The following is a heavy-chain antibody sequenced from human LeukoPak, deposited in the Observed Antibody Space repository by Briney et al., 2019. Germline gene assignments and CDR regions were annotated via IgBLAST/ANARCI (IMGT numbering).Heavy chain of an antibody. D-gene: IGHD3-10*01. Sequence: GGSLRLSCAASGFTFSSYGMHWVRQAPGKGLEWVAFIRYDGSNKYYADSVKGRFTISRDNSKNTLYLQMNSLRAEDTAVYYCAKEFRSGELFPLQYYYYGMDVWGQGTTVTVSS. CDR2: IRYDGSNK. CDR3: AKEFRSGELFPLQYYYYGMDV. J-gene: IGHJ6*02. V-gene: IGHV3-30*02. CDR1: GFTFSSYG.